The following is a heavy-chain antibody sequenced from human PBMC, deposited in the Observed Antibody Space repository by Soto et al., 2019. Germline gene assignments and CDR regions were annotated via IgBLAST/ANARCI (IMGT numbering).Heavy chain of an antibody. CDR2: INPSGGST. D-gene: IGHD3-9*01. CDR1: GYTFTSYY. CDR3: ARVINYDILTGPGFDP. V-gene: IGHV1-46*01. J-gene: IGHJ5*02. Sequence: ASVKVSCKASGYTFTSYYMHWVRQAPGQGLEWMGIINPSGGSTSYAQKFQGRVTMTRDTSTSTVYMELSSLRSEDTAVYYCARVINYDILTGPGFDPWGQGTLVTVSS.